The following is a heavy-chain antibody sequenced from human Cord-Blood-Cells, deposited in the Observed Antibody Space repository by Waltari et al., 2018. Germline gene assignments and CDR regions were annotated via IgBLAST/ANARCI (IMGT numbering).Heavy chain of an antibody. Sequence: QVQLVQSGAEVKRPGSSVEVSCKASGGTFSSYAISWVRRAHGHGLEWLGGLIRMFRRGSYAEKFRGRGTKTTNEPRSTTYMEMSGQRSADSAVYYGARVVSCSGCNCSDAYGFDAWGQGTLVTVSS. CDR3: ARVVSCSGCNCSDAYGFDA. CDR2: LIRMFRRG. V-gene: IGHV1-69*01. CDR1: GGTFSSYA. D-gene: IGHD2-15*01. J-gene: IGHJ5*01.